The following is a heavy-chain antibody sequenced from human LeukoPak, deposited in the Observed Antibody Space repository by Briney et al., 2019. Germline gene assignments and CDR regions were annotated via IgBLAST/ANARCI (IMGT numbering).Heavy chain of an antibody. J-gene: IGHJ4*02. CDR3: ASLGSGSSPIIDFDY. CDR1: GYTFTNYY. Sequence: GASVTVSCKASGYTFTNYYMHWVRQAPGQGLEWMGIIDPSGGGTSYAQKFQGRVTMTRDTSTRTVYMELSSLRSEDTAVCYCASLGSGSSPIIDFDYWGQGTLVTVSS. V-gene: IGHV1-46*01. CDR2: IDPSGGGT. D-gene: IGHD3-10*01.